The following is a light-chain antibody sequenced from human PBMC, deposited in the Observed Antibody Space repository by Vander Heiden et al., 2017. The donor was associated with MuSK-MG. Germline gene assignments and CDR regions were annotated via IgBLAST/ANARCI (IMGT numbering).Light chain of an antibody. Sequence: DIVMTQSPLSLPVTPGEPASISCRSSQSLLHSNEYNYLDWYWQKPGQSPQLLIYLGSKRAHGVPARCSGSGSCTDFTLKSIRGVAQDVGVYYFWQALQTIPYTFGQGTKVEI. J-gene: IGKJ2*01. V-gene: IGKV2-28*01. CDR2: LGS. CDR3: WQALQTIPYT. CDR1: QSLLHSNEYNY.